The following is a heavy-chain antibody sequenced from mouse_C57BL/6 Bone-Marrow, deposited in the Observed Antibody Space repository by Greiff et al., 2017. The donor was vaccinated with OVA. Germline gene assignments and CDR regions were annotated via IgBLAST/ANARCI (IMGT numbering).Heavy chain of an antibody. CDR3: ARGLLRNAMDY. J-gene: IGHJ4*01. D-gene: IGHD2-3*01. CDR1: GYSITSGYY. Sequence: DVQLQESGPGLVKPSQSLSLTCSVTGYSITSGYYWYWIRQFPGNKLEWMGYISYDGSNNYNPSLKNRISITRDTSKNQFFLKLNSVTTEDTATYYCARGLLRNAMDYWGQGTSVTVSS. CDR2: ISYDGSN. V-gene: IGHV3-6*01.